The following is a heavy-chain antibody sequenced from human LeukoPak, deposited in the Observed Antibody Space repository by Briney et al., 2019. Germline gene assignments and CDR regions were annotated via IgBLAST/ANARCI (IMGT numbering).Heavy chain of an antibody. CDR2: NYPGDSDT. V-gene: IGHV5-51*04. D-gene: IGHD3-10*01. Sequence: EALKIFWRGSGYSFTNYWNGLVRQVPGKGLELMVINYPGDSDTRYSPSFQGQVTISADKPISSAYLQWSSLEASDTAMYYCARPSHYYGSGSYLYYFDYWGQGTLVTVSS. CDR3: ARPSHYYGSGSYLYYFDY. CDR1: GYSFTNYW. J-gene: IGHJ4*02.